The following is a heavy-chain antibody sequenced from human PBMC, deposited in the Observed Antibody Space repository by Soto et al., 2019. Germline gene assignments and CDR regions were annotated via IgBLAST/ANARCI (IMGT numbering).Heavy chain of an antibody. V-gene: IGHV4-31*03. D-gene: IGHD2-15*01. J-gene: IGHJ5*02. CDR2: IYYSGST. CDR1: GGSISSGGYY. Sequence: SETLSLTCTVSGGSISSGGYYRSWIRQHPGKGLEWIGYIYYSGSTYYNPSLKSRVTISVDTSKNQFSLKLSSVTAADTAVYYCARDRGYCSGGSCYHWFDPWGQGTLVTVSS. CDR3: ARDRGYCSGGSCYHWFDP.